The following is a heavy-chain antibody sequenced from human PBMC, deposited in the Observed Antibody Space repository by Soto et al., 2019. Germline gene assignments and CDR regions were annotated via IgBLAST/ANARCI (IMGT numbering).Heavy chain of an antibody. Sequence: EVQLVESGGGLAQPGGSLRLSCAASGFTFSNYNMNWVRQAPGKGLEWVSYITISSTTIYYADSVKGRFTISRDNAKNSLYLQMNSLRDEDTAVYYCARDSDYAFDYWGQRTLVTVSS. CDR1: GFTFSNYN. CDR3: ARDSDYAFDY. J-gene: IGHJ4*02. CDR2: ITISSTTI. D-gene: IGHD4-17*01. V-gene: IGHV3-48*02.